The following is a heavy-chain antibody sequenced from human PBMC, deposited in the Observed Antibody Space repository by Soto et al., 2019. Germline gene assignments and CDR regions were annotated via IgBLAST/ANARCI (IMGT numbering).Heavy chain of an antibody. CDR3: AREGITMVRGVIITNYYYYGMDV. Sequence: SETLSLTCTVSGGSISSGDYYWSWIRQPPGKGLEWIGYIYYSGSTYYNPSLKSRVTISVDTSKNQFSLKLSSVTAADTAVYYCAREGITMVRGVIITNYYYYGMDVWGQGTTVPVSS. CDR2: IYYSGST. CDR1: GGSISSGDYY. J-gene: IGHJ6*02. V-gene: IGHV4-30-4*01. D-gene: IGHD3-10*01.